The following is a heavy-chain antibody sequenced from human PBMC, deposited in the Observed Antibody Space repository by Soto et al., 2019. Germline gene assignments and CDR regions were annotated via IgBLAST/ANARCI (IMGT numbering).Heavy chain of an antibody. Sequence: GGSLRLSCAASGFTFSSYEMNWVRQAPGKGLEWVSYISSSGSTIYYADSVKGRFTISRDNAKNSLYLQMNSLRAEDTAVYYCARDWTQYLDVWGQGTTVTVSS. D-gene: IGHD3-3*01. CDR2: ISSSGSTI. CDR1: GFTFSSYE. CDR3: ARDWTQYLDV. V-gene: IGHV3-48*03. J-gene: IGHJ6*02.